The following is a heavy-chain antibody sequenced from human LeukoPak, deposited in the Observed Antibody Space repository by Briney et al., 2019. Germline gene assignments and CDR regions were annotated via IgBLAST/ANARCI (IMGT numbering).Heavy chain of an antibody. V-gene: IGHV4-4*07. Sequence: SETLSLTCTVSGGSINNNYWTWIRQPAGKGLEWIGRIYTTGSTSYNPSLQSRVSMSIDTSKSQFSLNVSSVTAADTAVYYCARWADKSGTSSRVAFDVWGQGTMVTVSS. D-gene: IGHD6-6*01. CDR2: IYTTGST. J-gene: IGHJ3*01. CDR1: GGSINNNY. CDR3: ARWADKSGTSSRVAFDV.